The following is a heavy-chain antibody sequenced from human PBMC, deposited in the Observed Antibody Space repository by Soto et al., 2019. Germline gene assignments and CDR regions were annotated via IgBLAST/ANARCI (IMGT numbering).Heavy chain of an antibody. Sequence: ETLSLTCAVYGGSFSGYYWSWIRQPPGKGLEWIGEINHSGSTNYNPSLKSRVTISVDTSKNQFSLKLSSVTAADTAVYYCARGRYDFWSGYSPNWFDPWGQGTLVTVSS. V-gene: IGHV4-34*01. D-gene: IGHD3-3*01. CDR2: INHSGST. CDR3: ARGRYDFWSGYSPNWFDP. J-gene: IGHJ5*02. CDR1: GGSFSGYY.